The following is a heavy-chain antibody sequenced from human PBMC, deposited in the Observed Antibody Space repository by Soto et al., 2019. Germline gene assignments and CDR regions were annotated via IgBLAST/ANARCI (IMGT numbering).Heavy chain of an antibody. Sequence: QVQLVQSGAEVKKPGASVKVSCKASGYTFTSYDINWVRQATGQGLEWMGWMNPNSGNTGYAQKFQGRVTMTRNTXXSXAXXELSSLRSEDTAVYYCARDQYSSSFSYYYYYGMDVWGQGTTVTVSS. CDR1: GYTFTSYD. CDR2: MNPNSGNT. D-gene: IGHD6-13*01. CDR3: ARDQYSSSFSYYYYYGMDV. V-gene: IGHV1-8*01. J-gene: IGHJ6*02.